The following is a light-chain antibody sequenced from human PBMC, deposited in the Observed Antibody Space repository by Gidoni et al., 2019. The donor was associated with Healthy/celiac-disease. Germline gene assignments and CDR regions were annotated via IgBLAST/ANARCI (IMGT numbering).Light chain of an antibody. CDR3: MQGTHWPPEYT. Sequence: DVVMTQSPLSLPVTLGQPASISCRSSQSLVYSDGHTYLNWFQQRPGQSPRRLIYKVSNRDSGVPDRFSGSGSGTDFTLKISRVEAEDVGVYYCMQGTHWPPEYTFGQGTKLEIK. CDR1: QSLVYSDGHTY. CDR2: KVS. J-gene: IGKJ2*01. V-gene: IGKV2-30*01.